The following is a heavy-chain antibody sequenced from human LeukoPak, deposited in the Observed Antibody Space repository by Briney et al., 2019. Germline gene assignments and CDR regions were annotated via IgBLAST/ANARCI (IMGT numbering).Heavy chain of an antibody. D-gene: IGHD5-12*01. Sequence: EASVKVSCKASGGTFSSYAISWVRQAPGQGLEWMGGIIPIFGTANYAQKFQGRVTITADKSTSTAYMELSSLRSEDTAVYYCARTNSGYDDYWGQGTLVTVSS. CDR3: ARTNSGYDDY. CDR2: IIPIFGTA. CDR1: GGTFSSYA. V-gene: IGHV1-69*06. J-gene: IGHJ4*02.